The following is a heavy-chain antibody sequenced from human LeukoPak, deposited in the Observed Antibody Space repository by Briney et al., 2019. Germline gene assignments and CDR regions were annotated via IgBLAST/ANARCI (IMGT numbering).Heavy chain of an antibody. CDR3: ARDRNYYDSSGYHRVDY. J-gene: IGHJ4*02. Sequence: NPGGSLRLSCAASGFTFSSYSMNWVRQAPGKGLEWVSSISSSSSYIYYADSVKGRFTISRDNAKNSLYLQMNSLRAEDTAVYYCARDRNYYDSSGYHRVDYWGQGTLVTVSS. CDR1: GFTFSSYS. V-gene: IGHV3-21*01. CDR2: ISSSSSYI. D-gene: IGHD3-22*01.